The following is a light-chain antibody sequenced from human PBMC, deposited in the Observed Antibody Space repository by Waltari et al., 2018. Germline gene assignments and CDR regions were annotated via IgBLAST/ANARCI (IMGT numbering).Light chain of an antibody. V-gene: IGLV2-14*01. J-gene: IGLJ3*02. CDR1: SSDGGGYNY. CDR3: SSYTTMSTLV. CDR2: DVS. Sequence: QSALTQPASVSGSPGQSITISCTGTSSDGGGYNYVSWYQQHPGKAPKLMIYDVSNRPSGVSNRFSGSKSGNTASLTISGLQPEDEADYYCSSYTTMSTLVLGGGTKLTVL.